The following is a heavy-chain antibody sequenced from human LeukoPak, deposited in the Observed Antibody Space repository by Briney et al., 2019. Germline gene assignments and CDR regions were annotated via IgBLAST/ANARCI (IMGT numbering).Heavy chain of an antibody. J-gene: IGHJ4*02. CDR3: AKDGSSWYPGYFDY. Sequence: KPGGSLRLSCAASGFTFSTYSINWVRQAPGKGLEWVSSIVTSSSYIYYADSVKGRFTISRDNAKNSLYLQMNSLRAEDTAVYYCAKDGSSWYPGYFDYWGQGTLVTVSS. V-gene: IGHV3-21*04. CDR1: GFTFSTYS. D-gene: IGHD6-13*01. CDR2: IVTSSSYI.